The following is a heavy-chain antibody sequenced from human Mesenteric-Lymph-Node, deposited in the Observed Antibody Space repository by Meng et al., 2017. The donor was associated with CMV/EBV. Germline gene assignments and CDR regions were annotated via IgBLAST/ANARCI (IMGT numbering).Heavy chain of an antibody. CDR1: GFNFRTYG. CDR3: AKEVSDYSDNRNNYELDY. D-gene: IGHD3-22*01. CDR2: IWHDGSTK. Sequence: GGPLRLSCAASGFNFRTYGMHWVRQSPGKGLEWVAVIWHDGSTKEYADSVKGRFTISRDSSKSTLYLEMNNLRAGDTAIYYCAKEVSDYSDNRNNYELDYWGQGTPVTVSS. V-gene: IGHV3-33*06. J-gene: IGHJ4*02.